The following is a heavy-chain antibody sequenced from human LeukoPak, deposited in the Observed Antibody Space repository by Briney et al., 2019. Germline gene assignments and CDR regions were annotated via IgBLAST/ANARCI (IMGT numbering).Heavy chain of an antibody. CDR1: GFTLNNCA. D-gene: IGHD1-14*01. CDR3: ARGTTDLDY. Sequence: GGSLRLSCAASGFTLNNCAMNRVRQAPGKGLEWVSLISSSGDATYYADSVQGRFTISRDNSRNTLYLHIDSLRVEDTATYYCARGTTDLDYWGQGTRVIISS. CDR2: ISSSGDAT. V-gene: IGHV3-23*01. J-gene: IGHJ4*02.